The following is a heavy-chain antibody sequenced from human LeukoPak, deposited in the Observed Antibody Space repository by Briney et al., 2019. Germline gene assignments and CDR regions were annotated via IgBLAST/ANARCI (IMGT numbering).Heavy chain of an antibody. D-gene: IGHD2-2*01. CDR3: ARETSEGDLEPAWYCDH. CDR2: ISGYNGRT. V-gene: IGHV1-18*01. Sequence: GASVNVSCKMSGYYSPVFGIGCVRQAPGQGLEWMGWISGYNGRTIYAQTVQDRVTMTTDTSTTTVYMELRTLKFNDTAVYYCARETSEGDLEPAWYCDHWPQGYLVIVSS. CDR1: GYYSPVFG. J-gene: IGHJ4*02.